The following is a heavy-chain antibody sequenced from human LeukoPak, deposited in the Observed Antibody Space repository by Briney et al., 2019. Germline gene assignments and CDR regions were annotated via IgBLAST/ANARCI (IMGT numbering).Heavy chain of an antibody. V-gene: IGHV4-61*02. D-gene: IGHD6-6*01. Sequence: SQTLSLTCTVSGGSISSGSYYWSWIRQPAGKGLEWIGRIYTSESTNYNPSLKSRVTISVDTSKNQFSLKLSSVTAADTAAYYCGCSSSSRPDTANDYWGQGTLVTVSS. CDR3: GCSSSSRPDTANDY. CDR2: IYTSEST. J-gene: IGHJ4*02. CDR1: GGSISSGSYY.